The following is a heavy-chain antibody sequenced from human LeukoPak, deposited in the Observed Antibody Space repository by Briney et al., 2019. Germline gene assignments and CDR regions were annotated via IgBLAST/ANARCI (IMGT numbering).Heavy chain of an antibody. J-gene: IGHJ5*02. D-gene: IGHD2-15*01. CDR1: GGSISSGGYY. Sequence: SETLSLTCTVSGGSISSGGYYWSWIRQHPGKGLEWIGCIYYSGSTYYNPSLKSRVTISVDTSKNQFSLKLSSVTAADTAVYYCARDKGRFGDCSGGSCYGRWFDPWGQGTLVTVFS. V-gene: IGHV4-31*03. CDR3: ARDKGRFGDCSGGSCYGRWFDP. CDR2: IYYSGST.